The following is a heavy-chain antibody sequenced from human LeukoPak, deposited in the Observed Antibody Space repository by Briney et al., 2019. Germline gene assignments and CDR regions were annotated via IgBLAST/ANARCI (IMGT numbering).Heavy chain of an antibody. CDR1: GGSFSGYY. D-gene: IGHD1-26*01. V-gene: IGHV4-34*01. CDR2: INHSGST. Sequence: PSETLSLTCAVYGGSFSGYYWSWIRQPPGKGLEWIGEINHSGSTNYNPSLKSRVTISVDTSKNQFSLKLSSVTAADTAVYYCARAVVVGATGWFDPWGQGTLVTVSS. J-gene: IGHJ5*02. CDR3: ARAVVVGATGWFDP.